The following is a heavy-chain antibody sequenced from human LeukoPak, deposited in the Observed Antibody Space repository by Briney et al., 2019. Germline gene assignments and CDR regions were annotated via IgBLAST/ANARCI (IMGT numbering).Heavy chain of an antibody. V-gene: IGHV3-21*01. CDR1: GFTFSSYS. CDR2: ISSSSSYI. CDR3: ARARSTAPGAFDI. Sequence: PGRSLRLSCAASGFTFSSYSMNWVRQAPGKGLEWVSSISSSSSYIYYADSVKGRFTISRDNAKNSLYLQMNSLRAEDTAVYYCARARSTAPGAFDIWGQGTMVTVSS. J-gene: IGHJ3*02.